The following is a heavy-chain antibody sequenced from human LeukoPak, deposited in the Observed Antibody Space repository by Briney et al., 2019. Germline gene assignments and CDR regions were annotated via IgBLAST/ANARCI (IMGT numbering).Heavy chain of an antibody. D-gene: IGHD5-18*01. CDR3: GKTTAGYSSGQKPAWPVDY. V-gene: IGHV3-23*01. Sequence: GGSLRLSCEASGFTFGSFAMYWVRQAPGKGLEWIAGIFGSGGSPHYADSVKGRFTISRNNSKNTVYLQINSLRAEDTAVYYCGKTTAGYSSGQKPAWPVDYWGQGTLVTVSS. CDR1: GFTFGSFA. J-gene: IGHJ4*02. CDR2: IFGSGGSP.